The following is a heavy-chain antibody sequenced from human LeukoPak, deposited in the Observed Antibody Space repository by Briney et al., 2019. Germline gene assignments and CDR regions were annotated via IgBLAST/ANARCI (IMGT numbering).Heavy chain of an antibody. V-gene: IGHV4-61*02. Sequence: SETLSLTRTVSGGSISSGGYYWSWIRQPAGKGLEWIGRIYTSGSTNYNPSLKSRVTISVDTSKNQFSLKLSSVTAADTAVYYCAREVSGYNWNYPSPYYYYYMDVWGKGTTVTVSS. J-gene: IGHJ6*03. D-gene: IGHD1-7*01. CDR2: IYTSGST. CDR3: AREVSGYNWNYPSPYYYYYMDV. CDR1: GGSISSGGYY.